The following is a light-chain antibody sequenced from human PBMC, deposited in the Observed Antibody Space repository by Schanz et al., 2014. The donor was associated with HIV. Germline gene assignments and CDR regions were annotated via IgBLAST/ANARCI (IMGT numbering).Light chain of an antibody. CDR1: NSNIGAGYE. Sequence: QSVLTQPPSVSGAPGQRVTISCTGNNSNIGAGYEIFWYQQLPGTAPKLLIYRPSGAPDRFSASKSGTSGSLAITGLQAEDEADYYCQSYDSSLSGYVFGTGTKLTVL. CDR3: QSYDSSLSGYV. J-gene: IGLJ1*01. V-gene: IGLV1-40*01.